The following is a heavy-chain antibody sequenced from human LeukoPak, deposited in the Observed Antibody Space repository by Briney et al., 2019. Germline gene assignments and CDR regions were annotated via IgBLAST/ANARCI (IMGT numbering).Heavy chain of an antibody. CDR1: GGSISSSSYY. J-gene: IGHJ4*02. CDR3: ARATTGIFYYFDY. Sequence: PSETLSLTCTVSGGSISSSSYYWGWIRQPPGKGLEWIGSIYYSGSTYYNPSLKSRVTMSVDTSKNQFSLKLSSVTAADTAVYYCARATTGIFYYFDYWGQGTLVTVSS. CDR2: IYYSGST. V-gene: IGHV4-39*07. D-gene: IGHD1-1*01.